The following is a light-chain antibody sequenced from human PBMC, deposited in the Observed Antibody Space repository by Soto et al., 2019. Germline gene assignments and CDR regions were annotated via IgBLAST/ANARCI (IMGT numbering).Light chain of an antibody. CDR2: EVS. Sequence: QSVLTQHPSAYGSPAQSVTISCTGTSSDVSGYPYVSWYQQHPGKAPKILIYEVSNRPSGVANRVSGSKSGNTAYLTISGLQAEDETDYYCSSDTSSSTPYVFGTGTKGTVL. J-gene: IGLJ1*01. CDR3: SSDTSSSTPYV. V-gene: IGLV2-14*01. CDR1: SSDVSGYPY.